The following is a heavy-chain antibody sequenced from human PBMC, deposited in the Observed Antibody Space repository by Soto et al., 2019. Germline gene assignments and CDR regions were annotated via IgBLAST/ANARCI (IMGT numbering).Heavy chain of an antibody. J-gene: IGHJ6*02. CDR3: AGDLKISPPPEAHYYYYYGMDV. Sequence: GGSLRLSCAASGFTFSSYSMNWVRQAPGKGLEWVSSISSSSSYIYYADSVKGRFTISRDNAKNSLYLQMNSLRAEDTAVYYCAGDLKISPPPEAHYYYYYGMDVWGQGTTVTVSS. CDR2: ISSSSSYI. CDR1: GFTFSSYS. V-gene: IGHV3-21*01.